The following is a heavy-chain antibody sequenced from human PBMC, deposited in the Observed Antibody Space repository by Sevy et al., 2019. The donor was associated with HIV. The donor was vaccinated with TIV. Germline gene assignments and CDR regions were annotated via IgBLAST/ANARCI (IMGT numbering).Heavy chain of an antibody. CDR1: GFTFSSYW. CDR2: IKQDGREK. J-gene: IGHJ3*02. V-gene: IGHV3-7*03. Sequence: GGSLRLSCAASGFTFSSYWMSWVRQAPGKGLEWVANIKQDGREKYYVDSVKGRFTISRDNAKNSLYLQMNSLRAEDTAVYYCARVLSGQQVAATKAAAFDIWGQGTMVTVSS. CDR3: ARVLSGQQVAATKAAAFDI. D-gene: IGHD2-15*01.